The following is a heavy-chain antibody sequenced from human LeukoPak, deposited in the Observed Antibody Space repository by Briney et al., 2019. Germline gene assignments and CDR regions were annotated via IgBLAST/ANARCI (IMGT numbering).Heavy chain of an antibody. V-gene: IGHV4-59*08. Sequence: SETLSLTCTVSGGSFSSYYWSWIRQPPGKGLEWIGYIYYSGSTNYNPSLKSRVTILVDTSKNQFSLKLSSVTAADTAVYYCARFVVVPAAMRSFDYWGQGSLVTVSS. J-gene: IGHJ4*02. D-gene: IGHD2-2*01. CDR1: GGSFSSYY. CDR3: ARFVVVPAAMRSFDY. CDR2: IYYSGST.